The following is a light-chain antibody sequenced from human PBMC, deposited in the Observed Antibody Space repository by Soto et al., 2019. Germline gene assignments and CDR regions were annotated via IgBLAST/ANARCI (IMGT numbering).Light chain of an antibody. CDR3: QQSRRSPLT. Sequence: VVFKPSLGTLSFSAEPTSIFCWTSSQSISSTYLDWYQQKPGQAPQLLIHSGSSRATGIPDRFSGSGSGTDFTLTISRLEPGDFAVYYCQQSRRSPLTFGRGTKVDIK. CDR2: SGS. J-gene: IGKJ4*01. V-gene: IGKV3-20*01. CDR1: QSISSTY.